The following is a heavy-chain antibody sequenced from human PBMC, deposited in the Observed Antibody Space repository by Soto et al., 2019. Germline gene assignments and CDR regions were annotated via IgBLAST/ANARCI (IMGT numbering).Heavy chain of an antibody. CDR1: SGSISSSNW. V-gene: IGHV4-4*02. D-gene: IGHD3-3*01. Sequence: QVQLQESGPGLVKPSGTLSLTCAVSSGSISSSNWWSWVRQPPGQGLEWIGEIYHSGSTNYNPSLKSRVTISVDKSMNQFSLKLSSVTAADTAVYYCARARGEFWSGHFDYWGQGTLVTVSS. J-gene: IGHJ4*02. CDR2: IYHSGST. CDR3: ARARGEFWSGHFDY.